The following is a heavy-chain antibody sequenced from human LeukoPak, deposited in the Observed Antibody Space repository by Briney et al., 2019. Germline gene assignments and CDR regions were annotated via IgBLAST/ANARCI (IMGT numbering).Heavy chain of an antibody. Sequence: ASVEVSCKASGYTFTSYAIHWVRQAPGQGLEWMGWITPSGGTNYPQKFQGRVAITWDTSITTAYMDLSRLTSDDTAAYYCARDRYGDGFAHLDYWGQGALVTVSS. CDR2: ITPSGGT. CDR3: ARDRYGDGFAHLDY. D-gene: IGHD4-17*01. V-gene: IGHV1-2*02. J-gene: IGHJ4*02. CDR1: GYTFTSYA.